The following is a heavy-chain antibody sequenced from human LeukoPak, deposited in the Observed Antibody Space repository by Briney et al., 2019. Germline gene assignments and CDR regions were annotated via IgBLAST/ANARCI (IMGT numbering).Heavy chain of an antibody. D-gene: IGHD6-13*01. J-gene: IGHJ4*02. CDR1: RYSFTSYW. CDR3: ARLKVRDQQLDPFDS. CDR2: IYPCDSET. V-gene: IGHV5-51*01. Sequence: GESLKISCKGSRYSFTSYWIGWVRQMPGKGLEWRGIIYPCDSETRYSPSFQGQVTISADKSITTAFLQWSSLRASDTAIYYCARLKVRDQQLDPFDSWGQGTLVTVSS.